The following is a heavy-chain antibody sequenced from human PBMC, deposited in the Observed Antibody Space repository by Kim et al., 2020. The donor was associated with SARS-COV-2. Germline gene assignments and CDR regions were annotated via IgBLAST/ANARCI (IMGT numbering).Heavy chain of an antibody. D-gene: IGHD2-15*01. Sequence: GGSLRLSCAASGFTFSGSAMHWVRQASGKGLEWVGRIRSKANSYATAYAASVKGRFTISRDDSKNTAYLQMNSLKTEDTAVYYCTRLGDCSGGSCYSPWGQGTLVTVSS. J-gene: IGHJ5*02. V-gene: IGHV3-73*01. CDR2: IRSKANSYAT. CDR1: GFTFSGSA. CDR3: TRLGDCSGGSCYSP.